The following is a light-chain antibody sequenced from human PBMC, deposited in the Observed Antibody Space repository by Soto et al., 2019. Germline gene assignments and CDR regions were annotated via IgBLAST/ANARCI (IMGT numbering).Light chain of an antibody. J-gene: IGLJ1*01. V-gene: IGLV2-14*01. CDR1: TSDLAGYNY. CDR3: SSYTTTDTYV. Sequence: QSALTQPASVSGSPGQSITISCTGTTSDLAGYNYVSWYQQYPGKAPKLMIYEVINRSSGVSNRFSGSKSANSASLTISGLQAEDEADYYCSSYTTTDTYVFGTGTKV. CDR2: EVI.